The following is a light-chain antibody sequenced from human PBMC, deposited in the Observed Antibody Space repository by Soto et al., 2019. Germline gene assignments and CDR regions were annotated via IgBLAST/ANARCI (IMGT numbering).Light chain of an antibody. CDR1: QSISNH. V-gene: IGKV1-39*01. CDR3: QQSYSSPPT. Sequence: DIQMTQSPSSLSASVEDRVIITCRASQSISNHLNWYQQKPGKAPKLLIFAASSLQSGVPSRFSGSRSGPDFTLTISSLQPEDFATYYCQQSYSSPPTFGQGTEVDI. J-gene: IGKJ1*01. CDR2: AAS.